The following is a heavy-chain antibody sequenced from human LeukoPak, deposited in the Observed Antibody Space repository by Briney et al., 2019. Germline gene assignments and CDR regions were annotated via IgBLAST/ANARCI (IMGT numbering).Heavy chain of an antibody. CDR2: IYYSGST. D-gene: IGHD6-19*01. CDR1: GGSISSYY. J-gene: IGHJ4*02. CDR3: ARDVGGSRQWLGEHYFDY. V-gene: IGHV4-59*01. Sequence: PETLSLTCTVSGGSISSYYWSWIRQPPGKGLEWIGYIYYSGSTNYNPSLKSRVTISVDTSKNQFSLKLSSVTAADTAVYYCARDVGGSRQWLGEHYFDYWGQGTLVTVSS.